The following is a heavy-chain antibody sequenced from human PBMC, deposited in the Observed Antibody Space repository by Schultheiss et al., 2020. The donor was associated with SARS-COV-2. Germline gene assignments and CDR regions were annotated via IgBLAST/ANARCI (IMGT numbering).Heavy chain of an antibody. D-gene: IGHD6-13*01. CDR2: ISWNSGSI. Sequence: GGSLRLSCAASGFTFDDYAMHWVRQAPGKGLEWVSGISWNSGSIGYADSVKGRFTISRDNAKNSLYMQMNSLRAEDTALYYCAKDMRAAGWAAADYWGQGTLVTGSS. CDR1: GFTFDDYA. J-gene: IGHJ4*02. CDR3: AKDMRAAGWAAADY. V-gene: IGHV3-9*01.